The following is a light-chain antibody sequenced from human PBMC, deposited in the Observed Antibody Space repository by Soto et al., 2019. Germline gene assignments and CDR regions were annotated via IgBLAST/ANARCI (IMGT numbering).Light chain of an antibody. CDR3: QQYNSLTWT. V-gene: IGKV1-5*03. CDR1: RSISSW. J-gene: IGKJ1*01. Sequence: DIQMTQSPSTLSASVGDRVTITCRASRSISSWLAWYQQKPWKAPKRLIYKTSSLESGVPSRFSGSGSGTEFTLTISSLQPDDFATYYCQQYNSLTWTFGQGTKVDI. CDR2: KTS.